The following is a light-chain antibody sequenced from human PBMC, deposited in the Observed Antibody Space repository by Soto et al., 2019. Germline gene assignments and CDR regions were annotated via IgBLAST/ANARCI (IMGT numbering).Light chain of an antibody. CDR3: QSYDDSLSCSV. V-gene: IGLV1-40*01. J-gene: IGLJ3*02. CDR1: SSNSGAGYD. CDR2: GNT. Sequence: QAVVTQPPSVSGAPGQRVTISCTGSSSNSGAGYDVHWYQQLPGTAPKLLIYGNTNRLSGVPDRFSGSKSDTSASLAITGLQAEDEADYYCQSYDDSLSCSVFGGGTKLTVL.